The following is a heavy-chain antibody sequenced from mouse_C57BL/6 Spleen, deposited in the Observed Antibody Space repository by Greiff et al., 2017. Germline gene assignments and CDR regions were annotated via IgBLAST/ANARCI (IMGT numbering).Heavy chain of an antibody. CDR2: IYPGDGDT. CDR3: ARYGNYWYFDV. V-gene: IGHV1-80*01. D-gene: IGHD2-1*01. J-gene: IGHJ1*03. CDR1: GYAFSSYW. Sequence: LVESGAELVKPGASVKISCKASGYAFSSYWMNWVKQRPGKGLEWIGQIYPGDGDTNYNGKFKGKATLTADKSSSTAYMQLSSLTSEDSAVDFCARYGNYWYFDVWGTGTTVTVSS.